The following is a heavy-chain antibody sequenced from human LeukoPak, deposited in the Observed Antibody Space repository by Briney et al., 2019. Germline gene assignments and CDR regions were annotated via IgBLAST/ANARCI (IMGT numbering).Heavy chain of an antibody. V-gene: IGHV4-39*01. D-gene: IGHD3-10*01. Sequence: SETLSLTCTVSGGSISSSSYYWGWSRQPPGKGLEWIESVYYSGSTYYNPSLKSRVTISVDTSKNQFSLKLSSVTAADTAVYYCARVDYGSGSYYYYGMDVWGQGTTVTVSS. J-gene: IGHJ6*02. CDR2: VYYSGST. CDR1: GGSISSSSYY. CDR3: ARVDYGSGSYYYYGMDV.